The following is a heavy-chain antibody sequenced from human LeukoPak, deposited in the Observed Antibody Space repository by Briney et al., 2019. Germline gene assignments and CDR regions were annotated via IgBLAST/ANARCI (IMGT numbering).Heavy chain of an antibody. J-gene: IGHJ6*02. CDR2: IFYSGTS. D-gene: IGHD2-15*01. V-gene: IGHV4-59*01. CDR1: GGSFSSFY. CDR3: ARIICSGGSCYSGTIYGMDV. Sequence: SETLSLTCTVSGGSFSSFYWTWIRQAPGKGLEWIGHIFYSGTSDYNPSLKSRVNISVDTSSSQFSLKVSSVTAADSAVYYCARIICSGGSCYSGTIYGMDVWGQGATVTVSS.